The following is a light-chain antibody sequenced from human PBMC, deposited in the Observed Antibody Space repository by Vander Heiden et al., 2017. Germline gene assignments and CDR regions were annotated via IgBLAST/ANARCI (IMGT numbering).Light chain of an antibody. V-gene: IGKV1-27*01. CDR2: AAY. J-gene: IGKJ3*01. CDR3: QKYNTGVT. CDR1: QGISNY. Sequence: DIQMTQSPSSLSASVGDTLTITCPASQGISNYLAWYQQRPGQVPKLLIYAAYTVQSGVPSRFSGGGSGTDFTLTISGLQPEDVATYYCQKYNTGVTFGPGTKVDLK.